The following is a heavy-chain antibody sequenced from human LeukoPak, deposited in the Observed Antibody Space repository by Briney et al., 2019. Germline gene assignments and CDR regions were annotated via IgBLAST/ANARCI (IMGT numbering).Heavy chain of an antibody. J-gene: IGHJ3*02. CDR2: ISYDGSNK. Sequence: GGSLRLSCAASGFTFSSYGMHWVRQAPGKGLEWVAVISYDGSNKYYADSVKGRFTISRDNSKNTLYLQMNSLRAEDTAVYYCAREYCSSTSCYLRTRASAFDIWGQGTMVTVSS. D-gene: IGHD2-2*01. CDR3: AREYCSSTSCYLRTRASAFDI. V-gene: IGHV3-30*03. CDR1: GFTFSSYG.